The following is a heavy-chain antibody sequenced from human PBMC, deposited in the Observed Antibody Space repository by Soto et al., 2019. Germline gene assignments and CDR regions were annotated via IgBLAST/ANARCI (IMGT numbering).Heavy chain of an antibody. CDR3: ARLHYDFWSGLIDY. D-gene: IGHD3-3*01. J-gene: IGHJ4*02. CDR2: IYYSGST. Sequence: PSETLSLTCTVSGGSISSYYWSWIRQPPGKGLEWIGYIYYSGSTNYNPSLKSRVTISVDTSKNQFSLKLSSVTAADTAVYYCARLHYDFWSGLIDYWGQGTLVTVS. CDR1: GGSISSYY. V-gene: IGHV4-59*01.